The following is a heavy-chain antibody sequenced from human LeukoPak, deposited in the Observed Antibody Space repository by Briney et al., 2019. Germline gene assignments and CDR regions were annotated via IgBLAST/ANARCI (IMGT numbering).Heavy chain of an antibody. CDR1: GFSFDDYG. CDR2: INWNGGST. CDR3: ARGNSGSYSQDWFDP. J-gene: IGHJ5*02. V-gene: IGHV3-20*04. Sequence: GGSLRLSCAASGFSFDDYGMSWVRQAPGKGLEWVSGINWNGGSTGYADSVKGRFTISGDNAKNSLYLQMNSLRDDDMALYYCARGNSGSYSQDWFDPWGQGTLVTVSS. D-gene: IGHD1-26*01.